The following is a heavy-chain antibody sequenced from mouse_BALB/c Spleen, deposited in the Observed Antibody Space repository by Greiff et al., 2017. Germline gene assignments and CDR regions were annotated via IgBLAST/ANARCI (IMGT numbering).Heavy chain of an antibody. Sequence: EVKLVESGGGLVKPGGSLKLSCAASGFTFSDYYMYWVRQTPEKRLEWVATISDGGSYTYYPDSVKGRFTISRDNAKNNLYLQMSSLKSEDTAMYYCARAYFDYWGQGTTLTVSS. J-gene: IGHJ2*01. V-gene: IGHV5-4*02. CDR2: ISDGGSYT. CDR1: GFTFSDYY. CDR3: ARAYFDY.